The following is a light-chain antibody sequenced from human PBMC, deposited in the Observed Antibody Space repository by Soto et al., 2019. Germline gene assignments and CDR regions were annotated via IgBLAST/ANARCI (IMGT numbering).Light chain of an antibody. CDR2: DDN. V-gene: IGLV1-51*01. CDR1: SSNIGGNS. J-gene: IGLJ1*01. Sequence: QAALTQPRSVTAARGQKVTISCTGSSSNIGGNSVSWYQQLPGTAPKLLIYDDNKRPSGIPDRFSGSKSGTSATLGITGFQTGDEADYYCGSWDSSLSAYVFGTGTKVTVL. CDR3: GSWDSSLSAYV.